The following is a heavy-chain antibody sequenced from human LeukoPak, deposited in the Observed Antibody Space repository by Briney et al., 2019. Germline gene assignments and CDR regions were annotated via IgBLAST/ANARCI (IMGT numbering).Heavy chain of an antibody. CDR2: INHSGST. Sequence: SETLSFTCAVYGGSFSGYYWSWIRQPPGKGLEWIGEINHSGSTNYNPSLKSRVTISVDTSKNQFSLKLSSVTAADTAVYYCARGRGVVVPAAMAPGFDYWGQGTLVTVSS. V-gene: IGHV4-34*01. CDR1: GGSFSGYY. J-gene: IGHJ4*02. D-gene: IGHD2-2*01. CDR3: ARGRGVVVPAAMAPGFDY.